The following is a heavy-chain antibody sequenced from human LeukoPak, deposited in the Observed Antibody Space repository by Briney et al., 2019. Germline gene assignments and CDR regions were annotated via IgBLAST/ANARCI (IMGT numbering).Heavy chain of an antibody. CDR3: ARDSGYTYGPFDY. CDR2: IFTSGST. J-gene: IGHJ4*02. Sequence: PSETLSLTCTVSGGSISSSSYYWGWIRQPPGKGLEWIGRIFTSGSTNYNPSLKSRVTMSVDTSKNHFSLKLSSVTAADTAMYYCARDSGYTYGPFDYWGQGTLVTVSS. V-gene: IGHV4-39*07. CDR1: GGSISSSSYY. D-gene: IGHD5-18*01.